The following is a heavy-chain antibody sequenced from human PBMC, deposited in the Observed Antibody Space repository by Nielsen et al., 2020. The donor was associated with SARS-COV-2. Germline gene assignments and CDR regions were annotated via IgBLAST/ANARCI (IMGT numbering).Heavy chain of an antibody. D-gene: IGHD6-19*01. CDR1: GFTFSSYG. CDR3: ASPIAVAGTFDY. V-gene: IGHV3-30*03. J-gene: IGHJ4*02. Sequence: GESLKISCAASGFTFSSYGMHWVRQAPGKGLEWVAVISYDGSNKYYADSVKGRFTISRDNSKNTLCLQMNSLRAEDTAVYYCASPIAVAGTFDYWGQGTLVTVSS. CDR2: ISYDGSNK.